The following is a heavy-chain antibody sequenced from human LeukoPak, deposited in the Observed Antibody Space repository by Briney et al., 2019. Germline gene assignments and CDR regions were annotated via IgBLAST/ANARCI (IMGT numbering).Heavy chain of an antibody. CDR1: GFTFSSDS. Sequence: GRSLRLSCSASGFTFSSDSMNWVRQAPGKWLEWLSSISSSSSCIYYAESVEGRFTISRDKTKNSLYLPMRNLRTEETAAVYCAGGIGNYLPIADWGQGTLVTVSS. V-gene: IGHV3-21*01. CDR2: ISSSSSCI. J-gene: IGHJ4*02. CDR3: AGGIGNYLPIAD. D-gene: IGHD4-11*01.